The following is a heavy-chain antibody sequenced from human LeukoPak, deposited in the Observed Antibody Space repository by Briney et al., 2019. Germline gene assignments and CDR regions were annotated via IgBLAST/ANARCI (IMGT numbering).Heavy chain of an antibody. V-gene: IGHV3-9*01. CDR2: SGWNSDSI. Sequence: GGSLRLSCAASGFSFEDYAMHWVRQAPGKGLEWVLGSGWNSDSIAYADSVKGRFTISRDNAKYSLYLQMNSLRAEDTALYYCAKDMSRFSGSYGDAFDIWGQGTTVTVSS. D-gene: IGHD1-26*01. CDR3: AKDMSRFSGSYGDAFDI. CDR1: GFSFEDYA. J-gene: IGHJ3*02.